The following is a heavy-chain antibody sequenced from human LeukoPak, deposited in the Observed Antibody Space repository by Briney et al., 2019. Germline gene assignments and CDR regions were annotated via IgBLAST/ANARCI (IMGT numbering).Heavy chain of an antibody. D-gene: IGHD6-25*01. CDR3: ARLSGTRAKKFDY. CDR1: GGSISSGGYY. V-gene: IGHV4-31*03. CDR2: IYYSGST. J-gene: IGHJ4*02. Sequence: PSETLSLTCTVSGGSISSGGYYWSWIRQHPGKGLEWIGYIYYSGSTYYNPSLKSRVTISVDTSKNQFSLKLSSVTAADTAVYYCARLSGTRAKKFDYWGQGTLVTVSS.